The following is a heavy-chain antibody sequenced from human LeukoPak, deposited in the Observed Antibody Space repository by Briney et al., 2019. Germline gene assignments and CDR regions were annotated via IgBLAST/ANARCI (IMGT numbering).Heavy chain of an antibody. D-gene: IGHD2-21*02. CDR1: GFTFSSYA. Sequence: GGSLRLSCAASGFTFSSYAMSWVRQAPGKGLEWVSAISGSGGSTYYADSVKGRFTISRDNSKNTLYLQMNSLRAEDTAVYYCAKGIEAPYCGGDCYQFDYWGQGTLVTVSS. J-gene: IGHJ4*02. CDR3: AKGIEAPYCGGDCYQFDY. CDR2: ISGSGGST. V-gene: IGHV3-23*01.